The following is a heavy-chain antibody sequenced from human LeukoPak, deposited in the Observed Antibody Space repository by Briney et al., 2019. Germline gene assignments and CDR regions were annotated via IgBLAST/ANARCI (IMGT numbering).Heavy chain of an antibody. CDR3: ARDRPYALWFGELLL. V-gene: IGHV4-30-4*08. CDR1: GGSISSGDYY. Sequence: SETLSLTCTVSGGSISSGDYYWSWIRQPPGKGLECIGYIYYSGGTYYNPALKSRVTISVDTSTNKFSLKLSSVTAADADGYYCARDRPYALWFGELLLWGEGTLVTVSS. J-gene: IGHJ4*02. CDR2: IYYSGGT. D-gene: IGHD3-10*01.